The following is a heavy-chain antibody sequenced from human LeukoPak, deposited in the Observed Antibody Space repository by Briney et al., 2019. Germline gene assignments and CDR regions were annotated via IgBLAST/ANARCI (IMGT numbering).Heavy chain of an antibody. Sequence: PGGSLRLSCAASGFTFTSYWMSWVRQAPGKGLEWVANIKEDGSEKYYVDSVEGRFTISRDNAKNSVSLQMNSLRAEDTAVYYCARIYLKLASASWGQGTLVTVSS. D-gene: IGHD3-10*01. CDR3: ARIYLKLASAS. J-gene: IGHJ5*02. CDR2: IKEDGSEK. CDR1: GFTFTSYW. V-gene: IGHV3-7*01.